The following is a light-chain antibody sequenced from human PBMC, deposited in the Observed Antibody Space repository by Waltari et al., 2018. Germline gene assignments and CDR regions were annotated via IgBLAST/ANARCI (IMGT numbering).Light chain of an antibody. CDR3: QQYNSYSPLT. J-gene: IGKJ3*01. CDR2: KAS. V-gene: IGKV1-5*03. CDR1: QSISSW. Sequence: DIQMTQSPSTLSASVGDRVTITCRASQSISSWLAWYQQKPGKAHKLLIYKASYLESGVPSRFSGSGSGTEFTLTISSLQSDDFASYYCQQYNSYSPLTFGPGTKVDIK.